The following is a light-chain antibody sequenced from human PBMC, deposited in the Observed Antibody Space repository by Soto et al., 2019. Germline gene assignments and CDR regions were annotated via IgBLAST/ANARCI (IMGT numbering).Light chain of an antibody. J-gene: IGKJ1*01. Sequence: EIVLTQSPGTLSLSPGERATLSCRASQSVSSSYLAWYQQNPGQAPRLLIYGASSRATGIPDRLSGSGSGTDFTLTISRLEPEDFAVYYCQQYGSSPLWTFGQGTKVELK. CDR2: GAS. CDR1: QSVSSSY. V-gene: IGKV3-20*01. CDR3: QQYGSSPLWT.